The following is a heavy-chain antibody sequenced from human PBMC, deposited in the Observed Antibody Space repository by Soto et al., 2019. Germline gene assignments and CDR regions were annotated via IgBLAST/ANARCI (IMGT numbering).Heavy chain of an antibody. D-gene: IGHD5-18*01. CDR3: AREEGGRYTLY. Sequence: QVQLVESGGGLVKPGGSLRLSCVASGFTFSDHYMSWIRQAPGKGLEWLSYISSSGSTLYYADSVNGRFTISRDNARNSLYLQMNSLRAEDTAMYYCAREEGGRYTLYWGQGTLVTVSS. V-gene: IGHV3-11*01. CDR1: GFTFSDHY. J-gene: IGHJ4*02. CDR2: ISSSGSTL.